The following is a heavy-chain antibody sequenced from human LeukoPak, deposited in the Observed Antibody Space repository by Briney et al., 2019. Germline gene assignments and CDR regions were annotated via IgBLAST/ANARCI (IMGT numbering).Heavy chain of an antibody. CDR2: IYHSGST. J-gene: IGHJ3*02. D-gene: IGHD3-22*01. Sequence: SGTLSLTCAVSGGSISSSNWRSWVRQPPGKGLEWIGEIYHSGSTNYNPSLKSRLTISVDKSKNQFSLKLSSVTAADTAVYYCARWGYYYDSSVNAFDIWGQGTMVTVSS. CDR1: GGSISSSNW. V-gene: IGHV4-4*02. CDR3: ARWGYYYDSSVNAFDI.